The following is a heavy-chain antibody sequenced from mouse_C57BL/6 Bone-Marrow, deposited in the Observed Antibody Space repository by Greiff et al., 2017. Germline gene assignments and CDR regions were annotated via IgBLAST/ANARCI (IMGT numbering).Heavy chain of an antibody. CDR1: GFPITSGYY. J-gene: IGHJ3*01. CDR2: ITHSGET. V-gene: IGHV12-3*01. Sequence: VQGVESGPGLVKPSQSLFLTCSITGFPITSGYYWIWIRQSPGKPLEWMGYITHSGETFYNPSLQSPISITRDTSKNQFFLQLNSVAPEDTAMYYGAGDSPLSAWFAYWGQGTLVTVSA. D-gene: IGHD6-5*01. CDR3: AGDSPLSAWFAY.